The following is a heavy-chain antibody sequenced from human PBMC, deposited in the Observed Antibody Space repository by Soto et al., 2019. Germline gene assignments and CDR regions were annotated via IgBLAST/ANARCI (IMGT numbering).Heavy chain of an antibody. Sequence: QVQLQQWGAGLLKPSETLSLTCAVYGGSFSGYYWSWIRQPPGKGLEWIGEINHSGSTNHNPSLKSRVTMSVDTSKNQFSLKLTSVTAADTAVYYCARTSRFDSWGQGTLVTVSS. J-gene: IGHJ4*02. V-gene: IGHV4-34*01. CDR3: ARTSRFDS. CDR2: INHSGST. CDR1: GGSFSGYY. D-gene: IGHD6-6*01.